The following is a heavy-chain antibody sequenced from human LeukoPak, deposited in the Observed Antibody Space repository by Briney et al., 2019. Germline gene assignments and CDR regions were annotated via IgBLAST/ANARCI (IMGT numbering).Heavy chain of an antibody. D-gene: IGHD5-18*01. CDR2: INPNSGGT. V-gene: IGHV1-2*02. CDR1: GYTFTGYY. J-gene: IGHJ2*01. Sequence: GASVKVSCKASGYTFTGYYMHWVRQAPGQGLEWMGWINPNSGGTNYAQKFQGRVTMTRDTSISTAYVELSRLRSDDTAVYYCARDVGGYRYGYRPTELYWYFDLWGRGTLVTVSS. CDR3: ARDVGGYRYGYRPTELYWYFDL.